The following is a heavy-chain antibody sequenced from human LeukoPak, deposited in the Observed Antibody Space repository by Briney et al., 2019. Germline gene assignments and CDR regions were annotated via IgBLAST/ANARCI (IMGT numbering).Heavy chain of an antibody. CDR2: IYTSGST. CDR1: GGSISSYY. J-gene: IGHJ4*02. CDR3: ARGYDIAAAGQFDY. V-gene: IGHV4-4*07. D-gene: IGHD6-13*01. Sequence: SETLSLTCTVSGGSISSYYWSWIRQPAGKGLEWIGRIYTSGSTNYNPSLKSRVTMSVDTSKNQFSLKLSSVTAADTAVYYCARGYDIAAAGQFDYWGQGTLVTVSS.